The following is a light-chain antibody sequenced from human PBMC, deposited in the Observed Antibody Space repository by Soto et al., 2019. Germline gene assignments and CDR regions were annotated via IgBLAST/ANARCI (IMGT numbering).Light chain of an antibody. V-gene: IGLV7-46*01. J-gene: IGLJ3*02. CDR3: LLSHSDIRV. Sequence: QAVVTQEPSLTVSPGGTVTLTCGSSAGAVTSDHYPNWFQHKPGQAPRTLIYDATNRHSWTPARFSGSVLGGKAALIVSGAQPGDEAGYYLLLSHSDIRVFGGGTKLTVL. CDR1: AGAVTSDHY. CDR2: DAT.